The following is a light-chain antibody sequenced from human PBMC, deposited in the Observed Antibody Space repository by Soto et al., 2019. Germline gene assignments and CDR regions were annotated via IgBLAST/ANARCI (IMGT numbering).Light chain of an antibody. CDR2: SAS. CDR1: QSISTE. V-gene: IGKV3-15*01. Sequence: EIVMTQSPATLSVSPGERATLSCRASQSISTELAWDQQKPGQPPRLLIYSASTRATGVPARFTGSVSGSEFNLTISGLQSEDFAVYYCQQGHNWPLTFGQGTRLEI. J-gene: IGKJ2*01. CDR3: QQGHNWPLT.